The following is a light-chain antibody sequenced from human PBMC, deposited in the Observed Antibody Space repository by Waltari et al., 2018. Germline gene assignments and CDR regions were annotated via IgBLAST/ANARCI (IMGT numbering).Light chain of an antibody. CDR3: ASFISGSTSSVL. CDR2: DVT. V-gene: IGLV2-14*03. Sequence: QSALTQPASVSGSPGQSITISCPGTSSDIGAFNYVPWYQQHPGKAPKVLIYDVTNRPSGVSYRFSGSKSGNTASLTISGLQAEDEAYYHCASFISGSTSSVLFGGGTKLTVL. CDR1: SSDIGAFNY. J-gene: IGLJ3*02.